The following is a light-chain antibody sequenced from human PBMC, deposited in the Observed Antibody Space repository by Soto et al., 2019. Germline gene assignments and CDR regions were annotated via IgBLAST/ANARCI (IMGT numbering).Light chain of an antibody. J-gene: IGKJ5*01. CDR2: FGS. CDR3: MQSTQLPPT. Sequence: EIVMTQSPLTLPVTPVEPASISCRSSQSLLYNNTYNYLDWYVQKPGQSPQLLIYFGSNRAPGVPDRFSGSGSGTDFTLKINRVEAEDVGVYYCMQSTQLPPTFGQGTRLEIK. V-gene: IGKV2-28*01. CDR1: QSLLYNNTYNY.